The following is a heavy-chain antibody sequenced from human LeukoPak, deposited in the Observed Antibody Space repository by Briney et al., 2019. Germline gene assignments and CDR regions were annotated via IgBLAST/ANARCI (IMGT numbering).Heavy chain of an antibody. CDR2: ISYDGSNK. CDR3: AKDSPRIQLWRYFDY. J-gene: IGHJ4*02. Sequence: PGRSLRLSCAASGFTFSSYGMHWVRQAPGKGLEWVAVISYDGSNKYYADSVKGRFTISRDNSKNTLYLQMNRLRAEDTAVYYCAKDSPRIQLWRYFDYWGQGTLVTVSS. V-gene: IGHV3-30*18. CDR1: GFTFSSYG. D-gene: IGHD5-18*01.